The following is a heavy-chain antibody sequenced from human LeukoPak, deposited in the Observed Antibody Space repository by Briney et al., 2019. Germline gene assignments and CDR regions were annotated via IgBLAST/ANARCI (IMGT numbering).Heavy chain of an antibody. J-gene: IGHJ4*02. CDR2: IYYSGST. D-gene: IGHD5-18*01. CDR1: GGSISSSSSY. Sequence: PSETLSLTCTVSGGSISSSSSYWGWIRQPPGKGLEWIGSIYYSGSTYYNPSLKSRVPISVDTSKNQFSLKLSSVTAADTAVYYCATARGYSYGYGVHWGQGTLVTVSS. CDR3: ATARGYSYGYGVH. V-gene: IGHV4-39*01.